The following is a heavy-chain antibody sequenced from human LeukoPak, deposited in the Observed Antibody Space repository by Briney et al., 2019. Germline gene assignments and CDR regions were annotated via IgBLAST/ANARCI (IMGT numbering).Heavy chain of an antibody. V-gene: IGHV1-69*13. J-gene: IGHJ1*01. D-gene: IGHD4-17*01. CDR2: IIPIFGTA. Sequence: SVKVSCKASGGTFSSYAISWVRQAPGQGLEWMGGIIPIFGTANYAQKFQGRVTITADESTSTAYMELSSLRSEDTAVYYCARGDSNTVGYFQHWGQGTLVTVSS. CDR1: GGTFSSYA. CDR3: ARGDSNTVGYFQH.